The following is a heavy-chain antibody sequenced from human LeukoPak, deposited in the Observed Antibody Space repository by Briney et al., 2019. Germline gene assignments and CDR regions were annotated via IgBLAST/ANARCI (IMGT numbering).Heavy chain of an antibody. CDR2: INPSGGST. V-gene: IGHV1-46*01. CDR1: GYTFTGYY. D-gene: IGHD6-25*01. J-gene: IGHJ4*02. Sequence: ASVKVSCKASGYTFTGYYMHWVRQAPGQGLEWMGIINPSGGSTSYAQKFQGRVTMTRDMSTSTVYMELSSLRSEDTAVYYCARVLSGPDDYWGQGTLVTVSS. CDR3: ARVLSGPDDY.